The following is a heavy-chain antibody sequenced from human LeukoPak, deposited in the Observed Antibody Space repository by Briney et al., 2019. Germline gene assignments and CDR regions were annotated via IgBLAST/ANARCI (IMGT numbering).Heavy chain of an antibody. CDR3: VRNWDY. J-gene: IGHJ4*02. CDR2: ISTRGNT. CDR1: GDFITNRY. V-gene: IGHV4-4*07. D-gene: IGHD1-1*01. Sequence: KTSETLSLTCSVSGDFITNRYWSWVRQSAGKGLEWIGRISTRGNTNYNPSLKSRVTMSVDTSNKHFSLKLTSVTAADTAGYYCVRNWDYWGQGTLVTVSS.